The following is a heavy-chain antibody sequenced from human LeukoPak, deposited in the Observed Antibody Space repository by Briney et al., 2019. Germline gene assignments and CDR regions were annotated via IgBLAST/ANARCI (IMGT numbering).Heavy chain of an antibody. Sequence: PGGSLRLSCAASGFTFNLYTMNWVRQAPGKGLEWVSSVDTTSNYIYYADSVKGRFTISRDSAKNSLYLQMNSLRAEDTAVYFCARDSAPLEATRRNSFDPWGQETLVTASS. V-gene: IGHV3-21*01. CDR3: ARDSAPLEATRRNSFDP. CDR2: VDTTSNYI. D-gene: IGHD2-15*01. J-gene: IGHJ5*02. CDR1: GFTFNLYT.